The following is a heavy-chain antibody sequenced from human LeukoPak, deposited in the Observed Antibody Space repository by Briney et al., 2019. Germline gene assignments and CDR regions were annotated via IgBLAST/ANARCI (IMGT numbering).Heavy chain of an antibody. CDR1: GGTFSSYA. D-gene: IGHD6-13*01. CDR2: IIPIFGTA. Sequence: SVKVSCKASGGTFSSYAISWVRQAPGQGLEWMGGIIPIFGTANYAQKFQGRVTITADKSTSTAYMELSSLRSEDTAVYYCARHIAAAGYFDHWGQGTLVTVSS. V-gene: IGHV1-69*06. J-gene: IGHJ4*02. CDR3: ARHIAAAGYFDH.